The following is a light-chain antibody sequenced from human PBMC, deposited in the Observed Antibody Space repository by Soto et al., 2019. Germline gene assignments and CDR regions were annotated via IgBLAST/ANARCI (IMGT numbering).Light chain of an antibody. J-gene: IGLJ1*01. Sequence: CVLTQPASVSGSAGQSIAISCTGTFSDVGGYDYVSWYQQHPDKAPKLMIYEVTKRPSGVSNRFSGSKSGNTASLTISGLQPEDEADYYCSSHTSGSTRVFGSGTKVTVL. CDR3: SSHTSGSTRV. CDR1: FSDVGGYDY. CDR2: EVT. V-gene: IGLV2-14*01.